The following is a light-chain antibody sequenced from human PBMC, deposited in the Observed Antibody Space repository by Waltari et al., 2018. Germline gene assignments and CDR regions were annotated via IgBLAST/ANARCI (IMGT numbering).Light chain of an antibody. CDR2: DVS. J-gene: IGLJ2*01. CDR1: SSDVGGYDH. Sequence: QSALTQPASVSGSPGPSITFPFTGTSSDVGGYDHYSGYQQHPGQAPKPMISDVSKRPSGVSNRFSGSKSGNTASLTISGLQAEDEADYYCSSYTSGTTVVFGGGTKLTVL. V-gene: IGLV2-14*01. CDR3: SSYTSGTTVV.